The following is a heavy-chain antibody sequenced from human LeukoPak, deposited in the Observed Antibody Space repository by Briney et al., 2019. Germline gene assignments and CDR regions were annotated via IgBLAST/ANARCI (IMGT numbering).Heavy chain of an antibody. D-gene: IGHD3-3*01. CDR3: ARSTYYDFWSGYFDY. CDR2: IYTSGST. J-gene: IGHJ4*02. V-gene: IGHV4-61*02. CDR1: GGSNSSGSYY. Sequence: SQTLSLTCTVSGGSNSSGSYYWSWIRQPAGKGLEWIGRIYTSGSTNYNPSLKSLVTISVDTSKNQFSLKLSSVTAADTAVYYCARSTYYDFWSGYFDYWGQGTLVTVSS.